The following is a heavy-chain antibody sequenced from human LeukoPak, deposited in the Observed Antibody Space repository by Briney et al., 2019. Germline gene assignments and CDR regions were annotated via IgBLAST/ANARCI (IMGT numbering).Heavy chain of an antibody. V-gene: IGHV3-11*01. CDR2: ISSSGSTI. Sequence: PGGSLRLSCAASGFTFSDYYMSWIRQAPGKGLEWVSYISSSGSTIYYADSVKGRFTISRDNAKNSLYLQMNSLRAEDTAVYYCAKLGELSFPTDYYYMDVWGKGTTVTISS. D-gene: IGHD3-16*02. CDR3: AKLGELSFPTDYYYMDV. CDR1: GFTFSDYY. J-gene: IGHJ6*03.